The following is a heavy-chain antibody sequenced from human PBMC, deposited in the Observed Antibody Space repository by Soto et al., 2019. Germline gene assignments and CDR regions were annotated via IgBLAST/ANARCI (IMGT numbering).Heavy chain of an antibody. CDR1: GFTFSSYA. J-gene: IGHJ6*02. CDR2: ISYDGSNK. CDR3: ARGVCTNGVCQPLVWGTNRDYYYGMDV. D-gene: IGHD2-8*01. V-gene: IGHV3-30-3*01. Sequence: GGSLRLSCAASGFTFSSYAMHWVRQAPGKGLEWVAVISYDGSNKYYADSVRGRFTISRDNSKNTLYLQMNSLRAEDTAVYYCARGVCTNGVCQPLVWGTNRDYYYGMDVWGQGTTVTVSS.